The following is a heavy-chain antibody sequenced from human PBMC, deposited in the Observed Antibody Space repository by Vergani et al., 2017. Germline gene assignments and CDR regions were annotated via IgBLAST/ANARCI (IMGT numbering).Heavy chain of an antibody. CDR3: ARDRTEGWILGYYMDV. Sequence: QVQLVQSGAEVKKPGASVKVSCKASGYTFTSYGISWVRQAPGQGLEWMGWISGYNGNTNFAQRLKGRVTMTTDTSTSTSYMELRSLRSDDTAVYYCARDRTEGWILGYYMDVWGKGTTVTVSS. D-gene: IGHD5-12*01. V-gene: IGHV1-18*01. CDR1: GYTFTSYG. CDR2: ISGYNGNT. J-gene: IGHJ6*03.